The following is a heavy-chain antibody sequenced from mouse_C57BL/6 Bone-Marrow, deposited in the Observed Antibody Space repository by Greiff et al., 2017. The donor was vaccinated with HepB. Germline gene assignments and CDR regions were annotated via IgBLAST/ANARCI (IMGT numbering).Heavy chain of an antibody. CDR2: ISYDGSN. D-gene: IGHD2-3*01. CDR3: ARSWLLEDY. V-gene: IGHV3-6*01. CDR1: GYSITSGYY. Sequence: EVKLQESGPGLVKPSQSLSLTCSVTGYSITSGYYWNWIRQFPGNKLEWMGYISYDGSNNYNPSLKNRISITRDTSKNQFFLKLNSVTTEDTATYYCARSWLLEDYWGQGTSVTVSS. J-gene: IGHJ4*01.